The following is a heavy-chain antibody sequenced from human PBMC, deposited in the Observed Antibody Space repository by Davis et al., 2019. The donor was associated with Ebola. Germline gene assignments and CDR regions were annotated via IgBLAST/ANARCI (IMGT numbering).Heavy chain of an antibody. CDR2: INPHNGNT. J-gene: IGHJ4*02. CDR1: GYTLTSYG. CDR3: TRAQFPTTSDH. Sequence: ASVKVSCKASGYTLTSYGINWVRQAPGQGLEWMGWINPHNGNTNYAQNVQGRVTMTTDTSTNTAYMEVGSLRPDDTAVYYCTRAQFPTTSDHWGQGTLVIVSS. V-gene: IGHV1-18*04. D-gene: IGHD1-1*01.